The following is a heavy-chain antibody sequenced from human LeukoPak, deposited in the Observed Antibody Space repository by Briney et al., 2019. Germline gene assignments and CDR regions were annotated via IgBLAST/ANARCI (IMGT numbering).Heavy chain of an antibody. J-gene: IGHJ1*01. CDR1: GYTLTELS. CDR2: FDPEDGEG. CDR3: ATVTMGAEYFQH. D-gene: IGHD2-2*01. V-gene: IGHV1-24*01. Sequence: ASVTVSFKVSGYTLTELSMHWVRQAPGKGGEGMGGFDPEDGEGIYAQKFQARFTMTAHTSTDTAYMELSSLRSEDTAVYYCATVTMGAEYFQHWGQGTLVTVSS.